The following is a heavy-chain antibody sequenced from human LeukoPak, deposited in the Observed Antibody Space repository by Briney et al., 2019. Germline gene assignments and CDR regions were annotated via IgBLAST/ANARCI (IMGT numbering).Heavy chain of an antibody. D-gene: IGHD3-10*01. V-gene: IGHV4-59*01. J-gene: IGHJ6*03. CDR1: GGSISSYY. CDR2: ISYSGST. CDR3: ARAPERWYSYGSYTYHYMDV. Sequence: PSETLSPTRSVSGGSISSYYWNWIRQPPGKGLEWIGSISYSGSTNYNPSLESRVTISVDTSKNQISLKLSSVTAADTAIYYCARAPERWYSYGSYTYHYMDVWGRGTTVTVSS.